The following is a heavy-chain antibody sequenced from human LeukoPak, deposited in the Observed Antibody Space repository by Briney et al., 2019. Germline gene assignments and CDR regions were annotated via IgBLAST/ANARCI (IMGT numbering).Heavy chain of an antibody. D-gene: IGHD3-22*01. CDR1: GGSISGYY. J-gene: IGHJ4*02. CDR2: IYYSGST. V-gene: IGHV4-59*01. Sequence: SETLSLTCTVSGGSISGYYWSWIRQPPGKGLEWIGYIYYSGSTNYNPSLKSRVTISVDTSKNQFSLKLSSVTAADTAVYYCAGGSSGYYYDYWGQGTLVTVSS. CDR3: AGGSSGYYYDY.